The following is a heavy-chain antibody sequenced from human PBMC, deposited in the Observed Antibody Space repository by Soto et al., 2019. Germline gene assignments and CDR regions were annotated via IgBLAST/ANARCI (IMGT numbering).Heavy chain of an antibody. CDR1: GGTFSSYA. Sequence: GASVKVSCKASGGTFSSYAISWVRQAPGQGLEWMGGIIPIFGTANYAQKFQGRVTITADESTSTAYMELSSLRSEDTAVYYCAIIRFGVVSNWFDPWGQGTLVTVSS. V-gene: IGHV1-69*13. D-gene: IGHD3-3*01. CDR3: AIIRFGVVSNWFDP. J-gene: IGHJ5*02. CDR2: IIPIFGTA.